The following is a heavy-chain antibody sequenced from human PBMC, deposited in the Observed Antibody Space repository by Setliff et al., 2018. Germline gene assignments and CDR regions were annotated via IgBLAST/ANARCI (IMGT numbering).Heavy chain of an antibody. D-gene: IGHD3-10*01. Sequence: GGSLRLSCAASGFTFTNYIIHWVRQAPGKGLEWVAVMSLDETNKYYADSVKGRFTISRDNAKNTLYLQMNSLRAEDTAVYYCARVDLWFGELLSPYYYYGMDVWGQGTTVTVSS. CDR1: GFTFTNYI. CDR2: MSLDETNK. J-gene: IGHJ6*02. CDR3: ARVDLWFGELLSPYYYYGMDV. V-gene: IGHV3-30-3*01.